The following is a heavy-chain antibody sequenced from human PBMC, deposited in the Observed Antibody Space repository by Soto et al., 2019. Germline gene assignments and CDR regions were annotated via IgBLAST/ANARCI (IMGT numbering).Heavy chain of an antibody. CDR3: ARGGRPDIVVVVARFDY. CDR2: IHYSGST. D-gene: IGHD2-15*01. J-gene: IGHJ4*02. CDR1: GGAIRSSNYY. V-gene: IGHV4-31*03. Sequence: QVQLQESGPGLVKPSQTLSLTCTVSGGAIRSSNYYWSWIRQHPGRGLEWIGYIHYSGSTYYNPSLKSRVTISVDTSKNHSSLKLSSGTAADTAVYYCARGGRPDIVVVVARFDYWGQGTLVTVSS.